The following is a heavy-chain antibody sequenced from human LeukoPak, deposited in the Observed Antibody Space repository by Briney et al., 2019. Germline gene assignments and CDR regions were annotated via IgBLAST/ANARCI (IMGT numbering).Heavy chain of an antibody. V-gene: IGHV3-21*01. J-gene: IGHJ4*02. CDR1: VFTFSSYS. CDR3: ARAHSVDY. D-gene: IGHD2-21*01. CDR2: ISSSRSYI. Sequence: GGGLRLSCAASVFTFSSYSMYWVCQAPGEGLEWVSSISSSRSYIYYADSVKGRLTKSRENAKNSLYLQMNSLRAEDTAVYYCARAHSVDYWGQGTLVTVSS.